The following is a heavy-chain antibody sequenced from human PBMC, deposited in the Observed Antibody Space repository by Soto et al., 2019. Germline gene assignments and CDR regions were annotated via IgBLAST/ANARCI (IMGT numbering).Heavy chain of an antibody. J-gene: IGHJ4*02. CDR1: GVSISSSIHY. CDR3: ARYGYYGNLDS. Sequence: PSETLSLTCTVSGVSISSSIHYWGWVRQSPGKGLEWVGTITYSGNTYYNPSLKGRVTISRDTSKIEISLKLSSVAAADTAVYYCARYGYYGNLDSWGQGTLVTVSS. D-gene: IGHD4-4*01. V-gene: IGHV4-39*01. CDR2: ITYSGNT.